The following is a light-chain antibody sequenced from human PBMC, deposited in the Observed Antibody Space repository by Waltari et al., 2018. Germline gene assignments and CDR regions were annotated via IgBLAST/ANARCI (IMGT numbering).Light chain of an antibody. J-gene: IGKJ2*01. CDR2: WAS. Sequence: DIVMTQSPDSLAVSLGERATINCKSSQSLLYSSNNKNYLAWYQQKLGQPPKLLFYWASTRESGVPDRFSGSGSGTDFTLTISSLQAEDVAVYYVQQYYGTPPYTFGQGTKLEIK. CDR1: QSLLYSSNNKNY. V-gene: IGKV4-1*01. CDR3: QQYYGTPPYT.